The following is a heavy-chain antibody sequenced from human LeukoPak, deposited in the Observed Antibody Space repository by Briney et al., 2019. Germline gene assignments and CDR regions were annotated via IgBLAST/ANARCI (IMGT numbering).Heavy chain of an antibody. J-gene: IGHJ4*02. Sequence: SETLSLTCSVSGASISRYYWSWIRQPPGKGLEWIGYFHHSGNTNYSPSLSSRITISVDTSKNQFSLRLNSVTAADTALYYCASRAAALASWGKGPLVTVSS. V-gene: IGHV4-59*12. D-gene: IGHD6-13*01. CDR1: GASISRYY. CDR2: FHHSGNT. CDR3: ASRAAALAS.